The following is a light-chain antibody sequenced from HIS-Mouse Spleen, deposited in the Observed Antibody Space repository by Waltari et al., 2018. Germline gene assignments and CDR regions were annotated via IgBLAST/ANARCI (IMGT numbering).Light chain of an antibody. V-gene: IGLV2-11*01. CDR2: DVS. J-gene: IGLJ2*01. CDR1: SSDVGGSNY. Sequence: QSALTQPRSVSGSPGQSVTISCTGTSSDVGGSNYVPWYQQPPGKAPKLMIYDVSKRPSGVPDRFSGSKSGNTASLTISGLQAEDEADYYCCSYAGSYTLVFGGGTKLTVL. CDR3: CSYAGSYTLV.